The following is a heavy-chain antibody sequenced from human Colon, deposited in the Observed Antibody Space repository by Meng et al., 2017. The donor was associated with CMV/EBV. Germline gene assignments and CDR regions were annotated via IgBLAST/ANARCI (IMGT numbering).Heavy chain of an antibody. V-gene: IGHV3-15*04. CDR3: TTAYGRGTGDY. CDR1: GFPFSNVW. CDR2: IARKTDGGTA. Sequence: VEFGGGRVKPGGSCRVSCVTSGFPFSNVWMSWVRQAPGKGLEWVGRIARKTDGGTADYAAPVKGRFTISRDDSKTTLYLQMNSLRSEDTAVYYCTTAYGRGTGDYWGQGTLVTVPS. D-gene: IGHD1-14*01. J-gene: IGHJ4*02.